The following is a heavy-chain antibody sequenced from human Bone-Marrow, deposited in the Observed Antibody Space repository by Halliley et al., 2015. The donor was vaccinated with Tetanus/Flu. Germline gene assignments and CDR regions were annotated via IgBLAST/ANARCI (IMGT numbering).Heavy chain of an antibody. V-gene: IGHV4-31*03. Sequence: GLVKPSQTLSLTCTVSGGSISSGGHYWNWIRQHPGKGLEWIGHIYYSGSTYYNPSLKSRITISVDTSKNQFSLNLRSVTAADTAVYYCARGLYYYRSGTYFDYWGQGTLVTVSS. J-gene: IGHJ4*02. CDR1: GGSISSGGHY. D-gene: IGHD3-10*01. CDR2: IYYSGST. CDR3: ARGLYYYRSGTYFDY.